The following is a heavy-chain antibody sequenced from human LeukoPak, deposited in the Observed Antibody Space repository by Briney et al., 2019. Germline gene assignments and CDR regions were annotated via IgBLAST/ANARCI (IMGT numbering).Heavy chain of an antibody. J-gene: IGHJ4*02. CDR1: GFTVSINY. CDR3: ASHPAVDSSGWYRD. D-gene: IGHD6-19*01. CDR2: IYSGGST. Sequence: GSLRLSCAASGFTVSINYMSWVRQAPGKGLEWVSVIYSGGSTYYADSVKGRFTISRDNSKNTLYLQMNSLRAEDTAVYYCASHPAVDSSGWYRDWGQGALVTVSS. V-gene: IGHV3-53*01.